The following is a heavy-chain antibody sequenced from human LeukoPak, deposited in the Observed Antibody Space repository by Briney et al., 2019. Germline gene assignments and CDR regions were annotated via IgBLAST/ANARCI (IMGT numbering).Heavy chain of an antibody. Sequence: GGSLRLSCAASGFTFSSYSMNWVRQAPGKGLEWVSYISSSSSTIYYADSVKGRFTISRDNAKNSLYLQMNSLRAEDTAVYYCARVRYGGNRSWGYWGQGTLVTVSS. CDR1: GFTFSSYS. CDR2: ISSSSSTI. V-gene: IGHV3-48*04. J-gene: IGHJ4*02. CDR3: ARVRYGGNRSWGY. D-gene: IGHD4-23*01.